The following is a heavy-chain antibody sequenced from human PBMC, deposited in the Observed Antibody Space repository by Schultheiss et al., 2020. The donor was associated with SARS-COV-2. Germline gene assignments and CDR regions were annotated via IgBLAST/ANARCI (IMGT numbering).Heavy chain of an antibody. Sequence: SETLSLTCAVSGGSVSSSNWWSWVRQPPGRGLEWIGEINHSGSTNYNPSLKSRVTISVDTSKNQFSLKLSSVTAADTAVYYCARQYSGSLTVWGQGTLVTVSS. V-gene: IGHV4-4*02. D-gene: IGHD1-26*01. CDR3: ARQYSGSLTV. J-gene: IGHJ4*02. CDR2: INHSGST. CDR1: GGSVSSSNW.